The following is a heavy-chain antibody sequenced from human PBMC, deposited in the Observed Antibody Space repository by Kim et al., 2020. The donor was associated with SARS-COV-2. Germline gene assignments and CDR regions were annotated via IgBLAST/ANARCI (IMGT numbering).Heavy chain of an antibody. CDR3: ARYCSSTSCRWFDH. CDR2: IYYSGST. CDR1: GGSISSGGYY. Sequence: SETLSLTCTVSGGSISSGGYYWSWIRQYPGKGLEWIGYIYYSGSTYYNPSLRSRVSISVDTTKNKFTLKLNSVTAGDTAVYYCARYCSSTSCRWFDHWG. D-gene: IGHD2-2*01. V-gene: IGHV4-31*03. J-gene: IGHJ5*02.